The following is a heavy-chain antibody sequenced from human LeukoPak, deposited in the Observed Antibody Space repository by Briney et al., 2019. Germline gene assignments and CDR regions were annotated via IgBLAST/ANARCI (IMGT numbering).Heavy chain of an antibody. J-gene: IGHJ4*02. CDR3: ARDVKIYRATTFDY. D-gene: IGHD3-9*01. CDR1: GFTFSGYW. V-gene: IGHV3-7*01. CDR2: IKQDGSEK. Sequence: GGSLRLSCVTSGFTFSGYWMSWVRQAPGKGLEWVANIKQDGSEKYYVDSVKGRFTISRDNAKNSLYLQMNSLRAEDTAVYYCARDVKIYRATTFDYWGQGTLVTVSS.